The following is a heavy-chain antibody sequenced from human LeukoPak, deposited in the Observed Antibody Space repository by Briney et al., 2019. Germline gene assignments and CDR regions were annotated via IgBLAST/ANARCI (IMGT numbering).Heavy chain of an antibody. J-gene: IGHJ6*02. Sequence: GGSLRLSCAASGFTFSSYGMHWVRQAPGKGLEWEADICYDGSNKYYADSVKGRFTISRDNSQNTLYLQMNSLRAEDTAVYYCARDMWTVTTSLYYYYYGMDVWGQGTTVTVSS. CDR1: GFTFSSYG. CDR3: ARDMWTVTTSLYYYYYGMDV. D-gene: IGHD4-17*01. V-gene: IGHV3-33*01. CDR2: ICYDGSNK.